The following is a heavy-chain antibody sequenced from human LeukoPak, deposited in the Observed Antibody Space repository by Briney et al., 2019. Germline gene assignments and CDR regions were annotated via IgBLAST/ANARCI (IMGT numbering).Heavy chain of an antibody. D-gene: IGHD1-14*01. Sequence: SETLSLTCIVSGASISPYYCSWIRQPAGKGLEWIGRIYNSGYTNYNPSLESRVTMSLDTSKNEFSLKLSSVTAADTALYYCARGNNSLWDYWGQGIVVTFSS. J-gene: IGHJ4*02. CDR3: ARGNNSLWDY. CDR1: GASISPYY. CDR2: IYNSGYT. V-gene: IGHV4-4*07.